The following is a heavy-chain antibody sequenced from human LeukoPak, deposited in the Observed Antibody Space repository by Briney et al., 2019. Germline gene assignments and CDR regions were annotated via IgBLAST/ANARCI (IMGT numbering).Heavy chain of an antibody. Sequence: GGSLRLSCEASGFTISGYWIHWVRQAPGKGLEWVSRINPNGRTTTYADSVKGRFTISRDNAKNTVYLQMNSLRAEDTAVYYCARVLSGSWDWFHPWGQGTLVTVSS. CDR3: ARVLSGSWDWFHP. CDR1: GFTISGYW. D-gene: IGHD3-22*01. V-gene: IGHV3-74*01. J-gene: IGHJ5*02. CDR2: INPNGRTT.